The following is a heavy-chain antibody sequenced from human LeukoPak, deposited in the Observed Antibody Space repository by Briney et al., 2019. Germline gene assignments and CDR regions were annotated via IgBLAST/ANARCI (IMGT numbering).Heavy chain of an antibody. J-gene: IGHJ3*02. D-gene: IGHD3-22*01. CDR3: ASRTSYYYDSSGSIAAAFDI. V-gene: IGHV1-69*05. Sequence: ASVKVSFKASGGTFSSYAISWVRQAPGQGLEWMGGIIPIFGTANYAQKFQGRVTITTDESTSTAYMELSSLRSEDTAVYYCASRTSYYYDSSGSIAAAFDIWGQGTMVTVSS. CDR1: GGTFSSYA. CDR2: IIPIFGTA.